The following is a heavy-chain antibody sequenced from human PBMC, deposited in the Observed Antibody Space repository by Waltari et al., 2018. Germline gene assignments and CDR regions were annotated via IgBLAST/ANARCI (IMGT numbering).Heavy chain of an antibody. D-gene: IGHD3-10*01. J-gene: IGHJ4*02. Sequence: QVQLQESGPGLVKPSETLSLTCTVSGGSISSYYWSWIRQPPGKGLEWIGYIYSSGSTNSNPSLKRRVIISVDTSKNQFSLKVRSMTAADTAVYYCARDRGYQDYWGQGTLVTVSS. CDR1: GGSISSYY. V-gene: IGHV4-59*01. CDR3: ARDRGYQDY. CDR2: IYSSGST.